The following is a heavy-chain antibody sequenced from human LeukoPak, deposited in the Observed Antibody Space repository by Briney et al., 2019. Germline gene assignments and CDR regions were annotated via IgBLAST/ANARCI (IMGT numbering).Heavy chain of an antibody. CDR2: ISYDGSNK. V-gene: IGHV3-30-3*01. CDR3: ARFRGSYDSSGYFSD. D-gene: IGHD3-22*01. CDR1: GFTFSSYA. J-gene: IGHJ4*02. Sequence: GGSLRLSCAASGFTFSSYAMHWVRQAPGKGLEWVAVISYDGSNKYYADSVKGRFTISRDNSKNTLYLQMNSLRAEDTAVYYCARFRGSYDSSGYFSDWGQGTLVTVSS.